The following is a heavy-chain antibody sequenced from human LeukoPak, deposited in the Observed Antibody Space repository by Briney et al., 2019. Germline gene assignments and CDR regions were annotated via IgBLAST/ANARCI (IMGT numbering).Heavy chain of an antibody. Sequence: GGSLRLSCAASGFTFDDYAMYWVRQAPGKGLEWVSLISGDGGSTYYADSVKGRFTISRDNSKNSLYLQMNSLRTEDTALYYCTKDIVPYDSSGYYMGGDYWGQGTLVTVSS. J-gene: IGHJ4*02. CDR1: GFTFDDYA. V-gene: IGHV3-43*02. CDR3: TKDIVPYDSSGYYMGGDY. D-gene: IGHD3-22*01. CDR2: ISGDGGST.